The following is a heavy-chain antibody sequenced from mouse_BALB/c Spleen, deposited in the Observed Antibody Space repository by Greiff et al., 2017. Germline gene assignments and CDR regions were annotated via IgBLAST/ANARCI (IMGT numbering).Heavy chain of an antibody. CDR1: GFTFSSYT. D-gene: IGHD2-12*01. CDR3: TRAPYDTWFAY. CDR2: ISSGGSYT. V-gene: IGHV5-6-4*01. Sequence: EVKLVESGGGLVKPGGSLKLSCAASGFTFSSYTMSWVRQTPEKRLEWVATISSGGSYTYYPDSVKGRFTISRDNAKNTLYLQMSSLKSEDTAMYYCTRAPYDTWFAYWGQGTLVTVSA. J-gene: IGHJ3*01.